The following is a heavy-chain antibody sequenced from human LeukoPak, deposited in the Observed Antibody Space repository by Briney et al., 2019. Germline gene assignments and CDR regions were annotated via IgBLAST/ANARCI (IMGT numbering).Heavy chain of an antibody. Sequence: GGSLRLSRAAAGFTFSTYCMSWVRQVPGKGLEWVSGIGISGVTTYYADSVKGRFTISRDNSKNTLYLQMNSLRAEDTAFYYCAKDHGSGSYYNLPDYWGQGTLVTVSS. CDR2: IGISGVTT. CDR3: AKDHGSGSYYNLPDY. D-gene: IGHD3-10*01. V-gene: IGHV3-23*01. CDR1: GFTFSTYC. J-gene: IGHJ4*02.